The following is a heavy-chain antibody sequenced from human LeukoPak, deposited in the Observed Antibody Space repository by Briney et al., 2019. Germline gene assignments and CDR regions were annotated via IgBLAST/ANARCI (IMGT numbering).Heavy chain of an antibody. CDR2: ISYDGSNK. CDR1: GFTFSSYA. CDR3: ATVPVAGNWRYFDY. Sequence: GGSLRLSCAASGFTFSSYAMHWVRQAPGKGLEWVAVISYDGSNKYYADSVKGRFTISRDNSKNTLYLQMNSLRAEDTAVYYCATVPVAGNWRYFDYWGQGTLVTVSS. V-gene: IGHV3-30-3*01. J-gene: IGHJ4*02. D-gene: IGHD6-19*01.